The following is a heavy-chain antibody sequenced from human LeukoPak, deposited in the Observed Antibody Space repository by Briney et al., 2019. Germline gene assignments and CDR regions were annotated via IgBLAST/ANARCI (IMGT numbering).Heavy chain of an antibody. V-gene: IGHV4-39*07. CDR2: IYTSGST. CDR1: GGSISSSSYH. J-gene: IGHJ4*02. Sequence: SETLSLTCTVSGGSISSSSYHWGWIRQPPGKGLEWIGRIYTSGSTNYNPSLKSRVTMSVDTSKNQFSLKLSSVTAADTAVYYCARGPGWQLHKGNYFDYWGQGTLVTVSS. CDR3: ARGPGWQLHKGNYFDY. D-gene: IGHD2-15*01.